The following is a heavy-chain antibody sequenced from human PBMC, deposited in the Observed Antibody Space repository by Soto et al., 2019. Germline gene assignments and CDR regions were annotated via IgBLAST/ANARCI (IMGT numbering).Heavy chain of an antibody. CDR1: GYSFTSYW. CDR3: ARLGIGVWYYFDY. Sequence: PGESLKISCKGSGYSFTSYWVTWVRQMPGKGLEWMGRIDPSDSYTNYNPPFQGHVTISVDKSISTAYLQWSSLKASDTAMYYCARLGIGVWYYFDYWGQGTLVTVSS. V-gene: IGHV5-10-1*01. J-gene: IGHJ4*02. CDR2: IDPSDSYT. D-gene: IGHD3-3*01.